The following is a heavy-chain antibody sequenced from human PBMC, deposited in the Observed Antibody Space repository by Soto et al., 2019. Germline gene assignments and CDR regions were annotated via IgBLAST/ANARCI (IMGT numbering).Heavy chain of an antibody. CDR1: GGSVSSYY. Sequence: QVQLQESGPGLVKPSETLSLTCTVSGGSVSSYYWSWIRQPPGKGLEWVGYIYYSGRTNYNPSLKSRVTISVDTSKYQVPLKLNSVTAADTAVYYCARRYGSSFDYWGQGTLVTVSS. J-gene: IGHJ4*02. D-gene: IGHD6-13*01. V-gene: IGHV4-59*08. CDR2: IYYSGRT. CDR3: ARRYGSSFDY.